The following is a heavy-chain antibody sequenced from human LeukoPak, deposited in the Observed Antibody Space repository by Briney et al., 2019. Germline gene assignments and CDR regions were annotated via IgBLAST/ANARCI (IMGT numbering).Heavy chain of an antibody. CDR1: GGSISSYY. CDR2: IYYSGST. Sequence: SETLSLTCTVSGGSISSYYWSWIRQPPGKGLEWIGYIYYSGSTYYNPSLKSRVTISVDTSKNQFSLKLSSVTAADTAVYYCAISSITIFGVVISFFDYWGQGTLVTVSS. D-gene: IGHD3-3*01. CDR3: AISSITIFGVVISFFDY. V-gene: IGHV4-59*04. J-gene: IGHJ4*02.